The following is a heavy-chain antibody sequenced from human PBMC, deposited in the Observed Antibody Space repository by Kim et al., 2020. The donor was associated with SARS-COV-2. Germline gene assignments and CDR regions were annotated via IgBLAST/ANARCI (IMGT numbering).Heavy chain of an antibody. V-gene: IGHV3-23*01. CDR1: GSSFRTFA. Sequence: GGSLRLSCAASGSSFRTFAMSWVRQAPGKGLEWVSAVDNDDAKTFYADSVKGRFTVSRDTSKNTLYLQMNSLRAEDTAVYYCAQVPWEQLSHLWGQG. CDR3: AQVPWEQLSHL. J-gene: IGHJ1*01. D-gene: IGHD1-1*01. CDR2: VDNDDAKT.